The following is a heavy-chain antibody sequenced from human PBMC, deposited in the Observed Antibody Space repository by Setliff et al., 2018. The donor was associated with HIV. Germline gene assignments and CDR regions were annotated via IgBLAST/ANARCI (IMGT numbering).Heavy chain of an antibody. CDR3: ARAYYDSVWGSHRYRFYYFDY. D-gene: IGHD3-16*02. CDR2: VYYSGST. CDR1: GGSISSSSYF. V-gene: IGHV4-39*07. Sequence: SETLSLTCSVSGGSISSSSYFWGWIRQPPGKGLEWIATVYYSGSTYDNPSLKSRVTLSIDTSKNQFSLNLNSVTAADTAVYYCARAYYDSVWGSHRYRFYYFDYWGQGSLVTVSS. J-gene: IGHJ4*02.